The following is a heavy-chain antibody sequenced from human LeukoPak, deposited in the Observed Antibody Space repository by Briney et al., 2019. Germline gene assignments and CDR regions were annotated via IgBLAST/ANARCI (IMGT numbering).Heavy chain of an antibody. CDR3: ASGTYRLGDY. V-gene: IGHV3-23*01. D-gene: IGHD3-10*01. CDR1: GFSFGTYA. J-gene: IGHJ4*02. CDR2: ISSSSTDT. Sequence: GGSLRLSCAASGFSFGTYAVSWVRQAPGKGLEWISGISSSSTDTHYAESVKGRFRVSRDNSKTTLYLQMNSLRAEDTAVYYCASGTYRLGDYWGQGVLVAVSS.